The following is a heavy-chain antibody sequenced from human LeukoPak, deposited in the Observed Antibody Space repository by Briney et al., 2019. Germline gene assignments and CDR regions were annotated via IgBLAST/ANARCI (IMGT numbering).Heavy chain of an antibody. D-gene: IGHD3-16*01. Sequence: WIRQPPGKGLEWVANIKQDGSEKYNVGSVKGRFTIPRDNANSSLFLQMNSLRAEDTSVYYCAATFAGRREWGQGTLVTVSS. V-gene: IGHV3-7*01. CDR3: AATFAGRRE. J-gene: IGHJ4*02. CDR2: IKQDGSEK.